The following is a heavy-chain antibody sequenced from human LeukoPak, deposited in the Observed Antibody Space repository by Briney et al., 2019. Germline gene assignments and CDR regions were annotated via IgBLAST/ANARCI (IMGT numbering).Heavy chain of an antibody. CDR1: RFTFDDYA. Sequence: PGGSLRLSCAPSRFTFDDYAMHSVREAPGQGLGCVSLIRWDGGSTYSADSVKGRFTISRNNSKNSLYLQMNSLRAEDTAFYYCAKSGRYYYDSSAYPGLDYWGQGTLVTVSS. CDR3: AKSGRYYYDSSAYPGLDY. J-gene: IGHJ4*02. V-gene: IGHV3-43D*03. D-gene: IGHD3-22*01. CDR2: IRWDGGST.